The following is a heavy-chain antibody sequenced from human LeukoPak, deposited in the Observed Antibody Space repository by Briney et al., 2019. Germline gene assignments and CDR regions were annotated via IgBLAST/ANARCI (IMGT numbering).Heavy chain of an antibody. D-gene: IGHD4-17*01. Sequence: GASVKVSCKASGGTFSSYAISWVRQAPGQGLEWMGRIIPILGIANYAQKFQGRVTITADKSTSTAYMELSSLRSEDTAVYYCARVHDYGARYNDYWGQGTLVTVSS. V-gene: IGHV1-69*04. CDR1: GGTFSSYA. J-gene: IGHJ4*02. CDR2: IIPILGIA. CDR3: ARVHDYGARYNDY.